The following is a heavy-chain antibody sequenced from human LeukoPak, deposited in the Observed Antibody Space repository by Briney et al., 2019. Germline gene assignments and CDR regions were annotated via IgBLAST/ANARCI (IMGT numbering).Heavy chain of an antibody. V-gene: IGHV4-59*01. CDR1: GGSISSYY. Sequence: SETLSLTCTVSGGSISSYYWSWIRQPPGKRLEWIGYIYYSGSTNYNPSLKSRVTISLDTSKNQFSLKLSSVTAADTAVYYCARDSEDYGGLGFDYWGQGTLVTVSS. J-gene: IGHJ4*02. CDR3: ARDSEDYGGLGFDY. D-gene: IGHD4-23*01. CDR2: IYYSGST.